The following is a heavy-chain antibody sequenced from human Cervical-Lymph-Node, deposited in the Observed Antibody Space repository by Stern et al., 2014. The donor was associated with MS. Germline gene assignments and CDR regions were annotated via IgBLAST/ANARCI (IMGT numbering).Heavy chain of an antibody. Sequence: VQLVQSGSELKKPGASLKVSCKASGYTFTSYAMNWVRQAPGQGLEWMGWINTNTGNPTYAQGFTGRFVFSLDTSVSTAYLQICSLKAEDTAVYYCARDRPDYDFWSGYSAHFDYWGQGTLVTVSS. CDR1: GYTFTSYA. J-gene: IGHJ4*02. CDR2: INTNTGNP. CDR3: ARDRPDYDFWSGYSAHFDY. V-gene: IGHV7-4-1*01. D-gene: IGHD3-3*01.